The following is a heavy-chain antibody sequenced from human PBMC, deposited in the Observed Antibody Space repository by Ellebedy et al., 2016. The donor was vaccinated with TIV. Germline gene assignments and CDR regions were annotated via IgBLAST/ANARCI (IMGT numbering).Heavy chain of an antibody. V-gene: IGHV3-23*01. J-gene: IGHJ4*02. D-gene: IGHD1-14*01. CDR1: GFTFSTYA. CDR3: ANRKTRSFDY. Sequence: GESLKISCAASGFTFSTYAMSWVRQAPGKGLEWVSSISGSGDVTYYADSVTGRFNISRDNSKNTLYLQMNSLRAEDTAVYYCANRKTRSFDYWGQGTLLTVSS. CDR2: ISGSGDVT.